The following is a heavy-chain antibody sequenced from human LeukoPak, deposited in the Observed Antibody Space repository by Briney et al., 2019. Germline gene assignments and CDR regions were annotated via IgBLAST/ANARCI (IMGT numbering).Heavy chain of an antibody. D-gene: IGHD3-10*01. J-gene: IGHJ5*02. V-gene: IGHV1-3*01. CDR2: INADNGNT. CDR1: GCTFTSYA. Sequence: GASVKVSCKASGCTFTSYAMHWVRQAPGQRLEWMGWINADNGNTKYSQKFQGRVTITRDTSASTAYMELSSLRSEDTAVYYCARDLLNYYGSGSPIGQVDPWGQGTLVTVSS. CDR3: ARDLLNYYGSGSPIGQVDP.